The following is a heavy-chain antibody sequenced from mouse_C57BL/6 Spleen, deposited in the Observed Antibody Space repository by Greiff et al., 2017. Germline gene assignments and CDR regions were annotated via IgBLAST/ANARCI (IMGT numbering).Heavy chain of an antibody. D-gene: IGHD1-1*01. Sequence: QVQLQQSGAELVRPGTSVKVSCKASGYAFTNYLIEWVKQRPGQGLEWIGVINPGSGGTNYNEKFKGKATLTADKSSSTAYMQLSSLTSEDSAVYFCARGGFGSSSAWFAYWGQGTLVTVSA. CDR1: GYAFTNYL. CDR3: ARGGFGSSSAWFAY. V-gene: IGHV1-54*01. CDR2: INPGSGGT. J-gene: IGHJ3*01.